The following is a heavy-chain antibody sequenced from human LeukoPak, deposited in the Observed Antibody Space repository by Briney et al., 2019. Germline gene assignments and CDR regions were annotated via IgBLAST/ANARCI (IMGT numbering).Heavy chain of an antibody. CDR2: ISSGSTYI. CDR3: ARDGGYYDSSGYYNPFGY. V-gene: IGHV3-21*01. CDR1: GFTFSSNA. J-gene: IGHJ4*02. D-gene: IGHD3-22*01. Sequence: GGSLRLSCVASGFTFSSNAMSWVRQAPGKGLEWVSSISSGSTYIYYADSVKGRFTISRDNAKNSLFLQMNSLRAEDTAVYYCARDGGYYDSSGYYNPFGYWGQGTLVTVSS.